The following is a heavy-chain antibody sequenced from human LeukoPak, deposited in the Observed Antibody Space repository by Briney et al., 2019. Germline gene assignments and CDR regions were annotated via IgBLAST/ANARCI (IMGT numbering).Heavy chain of an antibody. Sequence: GGSLRLSCAASGFTLGVPWMTWVRQAPGKGLEWVANKNQDGSENHYLASVKGRFTISRDNPRNSLSLQMSSLRAEGTAIYYCARNSESLTHPKYWGQGTLVTVSS. CDR3: ARNSESLTHPKY. J-gene: IGHJ4*02. CDR1: GFTLGVPW. D-gene: IGHD1-14*01. V-gene: IGHV3-7*01. CDR2: KNQDGSEN.